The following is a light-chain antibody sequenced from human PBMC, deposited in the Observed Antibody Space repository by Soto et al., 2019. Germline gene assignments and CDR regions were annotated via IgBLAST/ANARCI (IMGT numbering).Light chain of an antibody. V-gene: IGLV2-14*01. J-gene: IGLJ3*02. CDR3: SSYTSSRTLV. CDR2: DVS. Sequence: QSVLTQPASVSGSPGQSITISCTGTSSDAGGYHYVSWYQQHPGKAPKLMIYDVSNRPSGVSNRFSGSKSGNTASLTISGLQAEDEGDYYCSSYTSSRTLVFGGGTQLTVL. CDR1: SSDAGGYHY.